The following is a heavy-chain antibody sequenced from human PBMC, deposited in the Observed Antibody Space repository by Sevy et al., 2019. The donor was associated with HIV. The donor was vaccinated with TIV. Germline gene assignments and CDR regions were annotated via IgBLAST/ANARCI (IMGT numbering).Heavy chain of an antibody. Sequence: SETLSLTCTVSGDSINTYYWSWIRQPPGKGLEWIGYVSHSGNTNYHPCLKSRVSMSLDTSRNQFSLKVKSVTAADTAVYYCARLRWDLVVVPGATPGCYFDYWGQRTLVTVSS. D-gene: IGHD2-2*01. J-gene: IGHJ4*02. CDR2: VSHSGNT. CDR1: GDSINTYY. CDR3: ARLRWDLVVVPGATPGCYFDY. V-gene: IGHV4-59*08.